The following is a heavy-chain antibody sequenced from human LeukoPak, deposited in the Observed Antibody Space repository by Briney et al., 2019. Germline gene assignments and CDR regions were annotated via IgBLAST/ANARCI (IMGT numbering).Heavy chain of an antibody. CDR1: GYSFTNHW. V-gene: IGHV5-51*01. J-gene: IGHJ4*02. D-gene: IGHD2-15*01. Sequence: GESLKISCKGSGYSFTNHWIGWVRQMPGKGLEWMGIIHPRDSDTRYSPSFQGQVTISADKSISTAYPQWSSLKASDTAMYYCARRYCSGSSCYLFDYWGQGTLVTVSS. CDR2: IHPRDSDT. CDR3: ARRYCSGSSCYLFDY.